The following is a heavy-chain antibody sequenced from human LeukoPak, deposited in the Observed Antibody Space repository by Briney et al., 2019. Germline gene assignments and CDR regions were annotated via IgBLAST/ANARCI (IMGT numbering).Heavy chain of an antibody. J-gene: IGHJ4*02. Sequence: GGSLRLSCAASGVTFSSYGMHWVREAPGEGLWWVAFIRFEGSKKYYADSMMGRFTNSRNNSKNTLHLQMNSLRAEDTAVYYCAKDRATMIGVIRSTPRRQLDYWGQGTLVTVSS. V-gene: IGHV3-30*02. CDR2: IRFEGSKK. CDR1: GVTFSSYG. D-gene: IGHD3-22*01. CDR3: AKDRATMIGVIRSTPRRQLDY.